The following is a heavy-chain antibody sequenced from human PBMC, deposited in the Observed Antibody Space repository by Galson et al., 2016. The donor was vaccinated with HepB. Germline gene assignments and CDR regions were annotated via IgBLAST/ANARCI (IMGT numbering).Heavy chain of an antibody. D-gene: IGHD3-3*01. Sequence: SLRLSCAASGFTVRTLYMSWVHQAPGKGLEWVSVIHSGGSTYHADSVKGRFTVSRDDSKNTVYLQMNSLRVEDTAIYYCAREGFNAFDVWGQGTVVTISS. V-gene: IGHV3-53*01. CDR3: AREGFNAFDV. CDR1: GFTVRTLY. J-gene: IGHJ3*01. CDR2: IHSGGST.